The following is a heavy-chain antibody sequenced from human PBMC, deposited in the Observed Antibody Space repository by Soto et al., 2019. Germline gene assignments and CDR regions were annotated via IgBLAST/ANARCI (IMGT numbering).Heavy chain of an antibody. Sequence: QAQLVQSGAEVKKPGASVNVSCKASGYDYVTYAITWVRQRPGPGLEWMGWISTLNGNTNYAQNFQGRVTMTTDTSTRIVHLELRSLRSEDTAVYYCARMVHVWLRDYYGPDVWVQGNTVTVSS. CDR1: GYDYVTYA. CDR2: ISTLNGNT. D-gene: IGHD3-22*01. CDR3: ARMVHVWLRDYYGPDV. V-gene: IGHV1-18*01. J-gene: IGHJ6*02.